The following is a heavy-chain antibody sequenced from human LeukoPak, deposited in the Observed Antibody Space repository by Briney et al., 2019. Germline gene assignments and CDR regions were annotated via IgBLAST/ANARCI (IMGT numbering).Heavy chain of an antibody. CDR2: ISYDGSNK. J-gene: IGHJ6*02. CDR1: GFTFSSYG. Sequence: GGSLRLSCAASGFTFSSYGMHWVRQAPGKGLEWVAVISYDGSNKYYADSVKGRFTISRDNSKNTLYLQMNSLRAEDTAVYYCAKGTMARGVIYDYYGMDVWGQGTTVTVSS. D-gene: IGHD3-10*01. CDR3: AKGTMARGVIYDYYGMDV. V-gene: IGHV3-30*18.